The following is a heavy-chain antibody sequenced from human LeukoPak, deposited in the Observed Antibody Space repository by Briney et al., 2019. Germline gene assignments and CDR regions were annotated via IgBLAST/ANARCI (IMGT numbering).Heavy chain of an antibody. Sequence: GASVKVSFKASGGTFINYAISWVRQAPGQGLEWMGRIIPILGIANYAQKFQGRVAITADKSTSTAYMELSSLRSEDTAVYYCAREVLRSRWYFFYWGQGTLVTVSS. CDR2: IIPILGIA. J-gene: IGHJ4*02. V-gene: IGHV1-69*04. D-gene: IGHD4-17*01. CDR3: AREVLRSRWYFFY. CDR1: GGTFINYA.